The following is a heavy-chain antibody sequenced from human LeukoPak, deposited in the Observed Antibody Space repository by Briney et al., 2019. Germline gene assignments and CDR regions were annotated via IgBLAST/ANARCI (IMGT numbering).Heavy chain of an antibody. CDR2: ISHSGST. V-gene: IGHV4-38-2*02. J-gene: IGHJ4*02. Sequence: PSETLSLTCTVSGYSISSGYYWCCIHPPPGKRLEWIVSISHSGSTYYNHSLKRRVTISADTSKNHFSLQLSTLTAEDTAVYYCARGAGSGNIWSGGQGKLVTVSS. CDR1: GYSISSGYY. CDR3: ARGAGSGNIWS. D-gene: IGHD3-10*01.